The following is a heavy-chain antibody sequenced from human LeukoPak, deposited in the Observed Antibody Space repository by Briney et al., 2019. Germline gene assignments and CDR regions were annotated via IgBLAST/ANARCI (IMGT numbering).Heavy chain of an antibody. J-gene: IGHJ4*02. CDR1: GFTFDDYA. CDR2: ISWNSGSI. V-gene: IGHV3-9*01. Sequence: GGSLRLSCAASGFTFDDYAMHWVRQAPGKGLEWVSGISWNSGSIGYADSVKGRFTISRDNAKNSLYLQMNSLRAEDTALYYCAKGDGYDYFDYWGQGTLVTVSS. D-gene: IGHD5-24*01. CDR3: AKGDGYDYFDY.